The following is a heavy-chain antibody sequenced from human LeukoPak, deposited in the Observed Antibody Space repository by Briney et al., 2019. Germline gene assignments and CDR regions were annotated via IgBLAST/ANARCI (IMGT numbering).Heavy chain of an antibody. V-gene: IGHV4-34*01. D-gene: IGHD6-6*01. CDR3: ARSIEARRRSGLGYYYYYYMDV. Sequence: SGTLSLTCTVSGGSISSYYWSWIRQPPGKGLEWIGEINHGGSTNYNPSLKSRVTISVDTSKKHFSLKLSSVTAADTAVYYCARSIEARRRSGLGYYYYYYMDVWDKGTTVTVSS. CDR1: GGSISSYY. J-gene: IGHJ6*03. CDR2: INHGGST.